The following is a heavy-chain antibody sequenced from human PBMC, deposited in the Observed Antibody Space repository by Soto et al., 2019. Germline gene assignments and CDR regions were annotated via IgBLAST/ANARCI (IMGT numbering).Heavy chain of an antibody. D-gene: IGHD2-8*01. J-gene: IGHJ5*02. Sequence: PSETLSLTCAVYGGSFSGYYWSWIRQPPGKGLEWIGEINHSGSTNYNPSLKSRVTISVDTSKNQFSLKLSSVTAADTAVYYCARGGLMVYRRRFDPWGQGTLVTVSS. CDR3: ARGGLMVYRRRFDP. CDR2: INHSGST. V-gene: IGHV4-34*01. CDR1: GGSFSGYY.